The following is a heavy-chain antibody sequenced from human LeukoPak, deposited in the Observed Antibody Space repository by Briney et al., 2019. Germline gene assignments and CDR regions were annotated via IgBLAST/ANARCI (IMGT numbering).Heavy chain of an antibody. V-gene: IGHV3-48*03. J-gene: IGHJ4*02. D-gene: IGHD6-13*01. CDR1: GFTLSSYE. CDR2: ISRTGNSI. CDR3: ARGPYSSNWYVDY. Sequence: GGTLRLSCAASGFTLSSYEMNWVRLAPGKGLEWISYISRTGNSIYYADSVKGRFTISRDSAKNLLYLQMNSLRAEDTAVYYCARGPYSSNWYVDYWGQGTLVTVAS.